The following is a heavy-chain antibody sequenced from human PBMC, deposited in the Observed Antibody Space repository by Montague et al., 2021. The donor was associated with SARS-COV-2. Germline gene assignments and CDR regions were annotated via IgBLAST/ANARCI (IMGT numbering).Heavy chain of an antibody. D-gene: IGHD4-17*01. J-gene: IGHJ6*02. CDR1: GDSVSRNTAF. Sequence: CAISGDSVSRNTAFWNWVRQSPSRGLEFLGRTYYRSKWQNGYAVPVRSRITINPDTSKNQFSLHLNSVTPEDTAVYYCSRGTLRFGMDVWGQGTTVTVSS. CDR2: TYYRSKWQN. CDR3: SRGTLRFGMDV. V-gene: IGHV6-1*01.